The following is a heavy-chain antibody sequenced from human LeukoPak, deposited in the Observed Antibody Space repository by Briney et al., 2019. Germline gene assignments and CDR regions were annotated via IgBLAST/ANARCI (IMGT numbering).Heavy chain of an antibody. D-gene: IGHD5-24*01. CDR2: ISWNSGSV. CDR1: GFTFDDYA. CDR3: AKDIGDGYSNDAFDI. V-gene: IGHV3-9*01. Sequence: GGSLRLSCAASGFTFDDYAMHWVRQAPGKGLEWVSGISWNSGSVGYADSVKGRFTISRDNAKNSLYLQMNSLRAEDTALYCCAKDIGDGYSNDAFDIWGQGTMVTVSS. J-gene: IGHJ3*02.